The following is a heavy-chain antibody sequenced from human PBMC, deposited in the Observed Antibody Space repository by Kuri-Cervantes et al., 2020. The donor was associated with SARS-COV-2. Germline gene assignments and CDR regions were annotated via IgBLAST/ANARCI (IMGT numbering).Heavy chain of an antibody. CDR2: IYYSGST. J-gene: IGHJ4*02. CDR3: ARHYYDYVWGSYRIIDY. Sequence: SETLSLTCTVSGGSISSYYWSWIRQPPGKGLEWIGYIYYSGSTNYNPSLKSRVTIPVDTSKNQFSLKLSSVTAADTAVYYCARHYYDYVWGSYRIIDYWGQGTLVTVSS. D-gene: IGHD3-16*02. CDR1: GGSISSYY. V-gene: IGHV4-59*08.